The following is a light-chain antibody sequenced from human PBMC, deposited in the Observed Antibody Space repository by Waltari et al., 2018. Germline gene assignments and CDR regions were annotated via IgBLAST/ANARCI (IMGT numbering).Light chain of an antibody. J-gene: IGLJ2*01. Sequence: SSELTQDPAVSVALGQTVRITCQGDSLRSYHASWYQQKPGQAPVLGIHGKNNRPPGIPDRFSGYSSGNTASLTITGAQAEDEADYYCNSRDSSGNHLVVFGGGTKLTVL. CDR2: GKN. V-gene: IGLV3-19*01. CDR1: SLRSYH. CDR3: NSRDSSGNHLVV.